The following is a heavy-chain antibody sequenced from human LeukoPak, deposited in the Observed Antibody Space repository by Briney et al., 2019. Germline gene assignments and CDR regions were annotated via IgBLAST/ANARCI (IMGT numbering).Heavy chain of an antibody. CDR3: AKSGLLPDY. Sequence: SGGSLRLSCAASGFSFSSYAMSWVRQAPGKGLEWVSAISGSGGTTYYADSVKGRFTISRDNSKNTLYLQMNSLRAEDTAAYYCAKSGLLPDYWGQGTLVTVSS. V-gene: IGHV3-23*01. CDR1: GFSFSSYA. J-gene: IGHJ4*02. D-gene: IGHD3-22*01. CDR2: ISGSGGTT.